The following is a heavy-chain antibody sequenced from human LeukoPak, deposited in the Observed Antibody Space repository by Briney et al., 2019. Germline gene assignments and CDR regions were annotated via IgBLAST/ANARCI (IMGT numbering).Heavy chain of an antibody. J-gene: IGHJ4*02. CDR1: GDSISSSSYY. Sequence: SETLSLTCTVSGDSISSSSYYWGWIRQPPGKGLEWIGSIYYSGSTYYNPSLKSRVTISVDTSENQFSLKLTSVTAADAAVYYCARRPMTVAGNYYFDYWGQGTLVTVSS. CDR3: ARRPMTVAGNYYFDY. CDR2: IYYSGST. D-gene: IGHD6-19*01. V-gene: IGHV4-39*01.